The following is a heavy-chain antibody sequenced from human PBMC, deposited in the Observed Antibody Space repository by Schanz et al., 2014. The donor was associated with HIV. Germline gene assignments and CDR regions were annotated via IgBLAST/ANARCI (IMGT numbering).Heavy chain of an antibody. CDR2: IKEDGIEK. D-gene: IGHD5-18*01. V-gene: IGHV3-7*01. Sequence: EALLLESGGGLVQPGGSLRLSCRGSEFPFSHNAMTWVRQAPGKGLEWVANIKEDGIEKYYVDSVKGRFTISRDNAKNSLYLDMYSLRAEDTAVYFCAKSNGGDTAVVQYYFDYWGQGTLVSVSS. CDR3: AKSNGGDTAVVQYYFDY. J-gene: IGHJ4*02. CDR1: EFPFSHNA.